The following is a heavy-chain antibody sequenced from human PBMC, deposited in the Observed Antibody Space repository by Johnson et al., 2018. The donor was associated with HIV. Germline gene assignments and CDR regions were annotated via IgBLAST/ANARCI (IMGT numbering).Heavy chain of an antibody. CDR3: ARGGLLWFGHPAD. CDR2: ISWKSGNT. V-gene: IGHV3-9*01. J-gene: IGHJ3*01. Sequence: EVQLVESGGGVVQPGRSLRLSCAASGFTFDDYAMHWVRQAPGKGLEWVSGISWKSGNTGYADSVKGRFTISRDNAKNTLYLQMNSLRAEDTAVYYCARGGLLWFGHPADWGQGTMVTVSS. D-gene: IGHD3-10*01. CDR1: GFTFDDYA.